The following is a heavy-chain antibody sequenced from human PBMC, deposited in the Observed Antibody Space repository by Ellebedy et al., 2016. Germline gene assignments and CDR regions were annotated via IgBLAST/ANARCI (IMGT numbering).Heavy chain of an antibody. CDR3: AKAYYDFWSGLIDY. CDR1: GFTFDDYA. Sequence: GGSLRLSXAASGFTFDDYAMHWVRQAPGKGLEWVSGISWNSGSIGYADSVKGRFTISRDNAKNSLYLQMNSLRTEDTALYYCAKAYYDFWSGLIDYWGQGTLVTVSS. V-gene: IGHV3-9*01. CDR2: ISWNSGSI. D-gene: IGHD3-3*01. J-gene: IGHJ4*02.